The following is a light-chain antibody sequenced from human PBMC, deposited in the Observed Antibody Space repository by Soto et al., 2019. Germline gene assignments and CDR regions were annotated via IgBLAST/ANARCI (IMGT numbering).Light chain of an antibody. J-gene: IGKJ5*01. V-gene: IGKV1-39*01. CDR1: RDVGSD. CDR3: QQSFSIPIT. CDR2: AAS. Sequence: QMTQSPSSLSASVGEKIIITCRASRDVGSDVSWYQQKPGQAPKLLIYAASNLYTGVPSRFSGSISGTEFTLTISSLQPEDFASYYCQQSFSIPITFGQGTRLEIK.